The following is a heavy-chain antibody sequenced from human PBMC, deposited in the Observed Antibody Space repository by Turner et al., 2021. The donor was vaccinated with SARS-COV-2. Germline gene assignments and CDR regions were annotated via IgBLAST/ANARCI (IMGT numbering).Heavy chain of an antibody. Sequence: QVQLVESGGGVVQPGRSLRLSGAAAGFTFRTYVLHWVRQAPGKGLELVALISYDGSNNYYAASVKGRFTISRDNSKTTLYLQMNSLSAEDTAVYYCAKMMFGGWSGFDYWGQGTLVTVSS. CDR3: AKMMFGGWSGFDY. CDR1: GFTFRTYV. D-gene: IGHD3-10*02. V-gene: IGHV3-30*18. J-gene: IGHJ4*02. CDR2: ISYDGSNN.